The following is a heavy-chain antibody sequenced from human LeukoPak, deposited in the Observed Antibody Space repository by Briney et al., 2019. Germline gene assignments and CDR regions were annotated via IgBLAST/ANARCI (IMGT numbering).Heavy chain of an antibody. Sequence: GESLKISCKGPGYSFTSYWIGWVRQMPGKGLEWMGIIYPGDSDTRYSPSFQGQVTISADKSISTAYLQWSSLKASDTAMYYCARHSVITSRIAARILDYWGQGTLVTVSS. CDR1: GYSFTSYW. D-gene: IGHD6-6*01. J-gene: IGHJ4*02. CDR2: IYPGDSDT. V-gene: IGHV5-51*01. CDR3: ARHSVITSRIAARILDY.